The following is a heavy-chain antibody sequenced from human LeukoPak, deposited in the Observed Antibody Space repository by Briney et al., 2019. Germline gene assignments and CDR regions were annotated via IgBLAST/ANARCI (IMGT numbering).Heavy chain of an antibody. CDR3: ARDTRHRIQLWPRSFKNAFDI. V-gene: IGHV4-4*07. D-gene: IGHD5-18*01. J-gene: IGHJ3*02. CDR1: GGSISSYY. Sequence: SETLSLTCTVSGGSISSYYWSWIRQPAGKGLEWIGRIYTSGSTNYNPSLKSRVTMSVDTSKNQFSLKLSSVTAADTAVYYCARDTRHRIQLWPRSFKNAFDIWGQGTMVTVSS. CDR2: IYTSGST.